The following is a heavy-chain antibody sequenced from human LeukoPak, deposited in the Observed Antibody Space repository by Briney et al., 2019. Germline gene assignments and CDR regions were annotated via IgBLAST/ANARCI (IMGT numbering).Heavy chain of an antibody. CDR2: IYYSGSS. Sequence: SETLSLTCTVSGGSISSSTYYWGWIRQPPGKGLEWIASIYYSGSSYYNPSLKSRVTISVDTSKNQFSLKLSSVTAADTAVYYCARGLDTMVRGVIMDYFDYWGQGTLVTVSS. D-gene: IGHD3-10*01. V-gene: IGHV4-39*07. CDR3: ARGLDTMVRGVIMDYFDY. J-gene: IGHJ4*02. CDR1: GGSISSSTYY.